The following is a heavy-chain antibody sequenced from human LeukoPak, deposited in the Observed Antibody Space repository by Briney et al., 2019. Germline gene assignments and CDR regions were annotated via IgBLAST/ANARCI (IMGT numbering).Heavy chain of an antibody. Sequence: GGTLRLSCAASGFTFSSYAMSWVRQAPGKGLEWVANIKQDGSEKYYVDSVKGRFTISRDTAKNSLYLQMNSLRAEDTAVYYCARDSNNYYYYMDVWGKGTTVTVSS. J-gene: IGHJ6*03. CDR3: ARDSNNYYYYMDV. V-gene: IGHV3-7*01. CDR2: IKQDGSEK. CDR1: GFTFSSYA.